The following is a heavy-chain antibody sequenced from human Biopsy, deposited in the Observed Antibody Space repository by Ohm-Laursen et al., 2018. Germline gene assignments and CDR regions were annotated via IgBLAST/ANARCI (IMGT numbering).Heavy chain of an antibody. CDR3: ARRGSGGRSFDY. D-gene: IGHD2-15*01. CDR1: GDSINSSY. V-gene: IGHV4-59*08. Sequence: GTLSLTCTVSGDSINSSYWSWIRQAPGKGLEWIGFISNSGNTNYNPSLKSRVTISADTSKNQFSLKLGSVTVADTAVFYCARRGSGGRSFDYWGQGSLGTVSS. J-gene: IGHJ4*02. CDR2: ISNSGNT.